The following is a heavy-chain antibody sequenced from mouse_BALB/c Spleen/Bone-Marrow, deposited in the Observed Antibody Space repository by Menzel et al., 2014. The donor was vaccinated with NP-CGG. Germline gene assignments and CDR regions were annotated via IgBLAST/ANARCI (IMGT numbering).Heavy chain of an antibody. V-gene: IGHV14-3*02. D-gene: IGHD2-2*01. Sequence: VHVKQSGAELVKPGASVKLSCTASGFNIKDTYMHWVKQRPEQGLEWIGRIDPANGNTKYDPNFQGKATITADTSSNTAYLQLSSLTSEDTAVYYCARYYYGYHFDYWGQGTTRTVSS. CDR3: ARYYYGYHFDY. CDR2: IDPANGNT. J-gene: IGHJ2*01. CDR1: GFNIKDTY.